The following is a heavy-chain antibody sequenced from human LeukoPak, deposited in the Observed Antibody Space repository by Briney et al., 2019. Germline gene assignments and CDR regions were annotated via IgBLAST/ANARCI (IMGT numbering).Heavy chain of an antibody. CDR3: AREGRDYDSSGYYLQIFDY. CDR2: ISSSSSYI. CDR1: GFTFSSYS. J-gene: IGHJ4*02. D-gene: IGHD3-22*01. Sequence: GGSLRLSCAASGFTFSSYSMNWVRQAPGKGLEWVSSISSSSSYIYSADSVKGRFTISRDNSKNTLYLQMNSLRAEDTAVYYCAREGRDYDSSGYYLQIFDYWGQGTLVTVSS. V-gene: IGHV3-21*01.